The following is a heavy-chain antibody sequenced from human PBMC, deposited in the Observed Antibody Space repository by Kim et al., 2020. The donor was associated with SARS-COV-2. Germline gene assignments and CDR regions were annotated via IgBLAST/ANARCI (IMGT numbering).Heavy chain of an antibody. D-gene: IGHD5-12*01. CDR1: GFTVSSNY. J-gene: IGHJ4*02. Sequence: GGSLRLSCAASGFTVSSNYMNWVRQAPGKGLEWVSVIYSGGSTYYAESVKGRFTISRDNSKNTLYLQMNTLRADDMAVYYCARVLSGFQYYFDFWGQGTLVTVSS. CDR2: IYSGGST. V-gene: IGHV3-53*01. CDR3: ARVLSGFQYYFDF.